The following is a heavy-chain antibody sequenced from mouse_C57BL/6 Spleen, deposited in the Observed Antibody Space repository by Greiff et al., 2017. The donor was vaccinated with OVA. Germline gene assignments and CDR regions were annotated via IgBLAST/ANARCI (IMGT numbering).Heavy chain of an antibody. CDR3: TGGGYYWSPFDY. D-gene: IGHD2-3*01. Sequence: DVHLVESGGGLVQPGGSMKLSCVASGFTFSNYWMNWVRQSPEKGLEWVAQIRLKSDNYATHYAESVQGRFTISRDDSKSSVYLQMRNLRAEDTGIYYSTGGGYYWSPFDYWGQGTTLTVSS. CDR2: IRLKSDNYAT. J-gene: IGHJ2*01. V-gene: IGHV6-3*01. CDR1: GFTFSNYW.